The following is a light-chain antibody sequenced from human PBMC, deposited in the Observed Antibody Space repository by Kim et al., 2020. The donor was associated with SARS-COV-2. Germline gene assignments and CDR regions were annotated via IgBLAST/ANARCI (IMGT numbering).Light chain of an antibody. Sequence: EIVLTQSPGTLSLSPGERATLSCRASQSLSSNYLAWYQHKPGQAPRLLIFGASSRATGIPDRFIGGGSGTDFTLTVSRLEPEDFAVYYCQQYDSSSYTFGQGTKLEI. V-gene: IGKV3-20*01. CDR1: QSLSSNY. CDR2: GAS. CDR3: QQYDSSSYT. J-gene: IGKJ2*01.